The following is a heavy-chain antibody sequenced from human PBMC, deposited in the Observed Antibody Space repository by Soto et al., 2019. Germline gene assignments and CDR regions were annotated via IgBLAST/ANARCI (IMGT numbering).Heavy chain of an antibody. CDR3: ARLYYYETRRYFDY. CDR1: GASMSVYY. Sequence: SETLSLTCDVSGASMSVYYWNWIRQPPGKGLEWIAYIHSSGTTNYNPSLKSRVTISLDTSKNQFSVRLSSVTAADTAVYYCARLYYYETRRYFDYWGQGTLVTVSS. D-gene: IGHD3-22*01. J-gene: IGHJ4*02. V-gene: IGHV4-59*01. CDR2: IHSSGTT.